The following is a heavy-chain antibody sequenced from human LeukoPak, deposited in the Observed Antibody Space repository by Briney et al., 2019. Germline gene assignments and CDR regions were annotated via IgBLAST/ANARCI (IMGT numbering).Heavy chain of an antibody. J-gene: IGHJ6*03. Sequence: VKVSCKASGGTFSSYAISWVRQAPGQGLEWMGGIIPIFGTANYAQKFQGRVTITADKSTSTAYMELSSLRSEDTAVYYCAGGAYYYGSGSYEGYYYYYMDVWGKGTTVTVSS. V-gene: IGHV1-69*06. CDR2: IIPIFGTA. CDR1: GGTFSSYA. CDR3: AGGAYYYGSGSYEGYYYYYMDV. D-gene: IGHD3-10*01.